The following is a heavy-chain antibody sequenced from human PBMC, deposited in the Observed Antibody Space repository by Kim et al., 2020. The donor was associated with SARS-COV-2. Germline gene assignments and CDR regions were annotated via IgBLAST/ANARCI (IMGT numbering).Heavy chain of an antibody. CDR3: AGVDGGGYYFDS. Sequence: SETLSLTCTVSGGSISSGNHYWTWIRQHPGKGLEWIRYMYYSGSTYYNPSLKSRVTISLDPSKNHFSLKLSSVTAADTAVYYCAGVDGGGYYFDSWGRGT. D-gene: IGHD3-22*01. CDR1: GGSISSGNHY. V-gene: IGHV4-31*03. J-gene: IGHJ4*02. CDR2: MYYSGST.